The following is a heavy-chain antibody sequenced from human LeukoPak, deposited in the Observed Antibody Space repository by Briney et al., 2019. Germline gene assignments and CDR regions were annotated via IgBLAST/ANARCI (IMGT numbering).Heavy chain of an antibody. CDR1: GGSISGYY. CDR3: AKYDFWNGSFDY. CDR2: IYYSGST. D-gene: IGHD3-3*01. Sequence: SETLSLTCTVSGGSISGYYWSWIRQPPGRGLEWIGYIYYSGSTNYNPSLESRVIISVDTSKNQFSLKLSSVTAADTAVYYCAKYDFWNGSFDYWGQGTLVTVSS. V-gene: IGHV4-59*01. J-gene: IGHJ4*02.